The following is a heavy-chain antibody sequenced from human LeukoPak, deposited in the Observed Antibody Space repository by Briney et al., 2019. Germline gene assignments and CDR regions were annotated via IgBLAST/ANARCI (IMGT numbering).Heavy chain of an antibody. V-gene: IGHV3-23*01. Sequence: GGSLRLSCAVSGFSFSNSATNWVRQAPGKGLEWVSAVSGSGGHTYYADSVRGRFTVSRDNSKNTLYLQMNSLRVEDTAVYYCTKDQNYDFWSAYPLFEYWGQGALVTVSS. D-gene: IGHD3-3*01. CDR2: VSGSGGHT. CDR3: TKDQNYDFWSAYPLFEY. CDR1: GFSFSNSA. J-gene: IGHJ4*02.